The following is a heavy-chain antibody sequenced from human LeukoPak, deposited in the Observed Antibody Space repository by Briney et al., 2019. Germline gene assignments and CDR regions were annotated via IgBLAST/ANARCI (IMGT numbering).Heavy chain of an antibody. CDR3: ARDSLLAAPYTDH. D-gene: IGHD3-10*01. CDR2: ISDYSGNP. V-gene: IGHV1-18*01. J-gene: IGHJ4*02. CDR1: GYTFTGYG. Sequence: ASVKVSCKASGYTFTGYGISWVRQAPGQGLEWMGWISDYSGNPNYAQKFQDRVTMTADTFTSTAYMELRSLRSNDTAVYFCARDSLLAAPYTDHWGQGTLVTVSS.